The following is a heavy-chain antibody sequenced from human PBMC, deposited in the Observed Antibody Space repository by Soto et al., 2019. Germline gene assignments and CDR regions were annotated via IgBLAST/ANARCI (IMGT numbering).Heavy chain of an antibody. J-gene: IGHJ4*02. V-gene: IGHV1-18*01. Sequence: QVQLVQSGAEVKKAGASVKVSCKASGYTFTSYGISWVRQAPGQGLEWMGWISAYNGNTNYAQKLQGRVTMTTDTSTSTAYMELRSLRSDDTAVYYCARTEPTYYYGSGSYNDYWGQGTLVTVSS. CDR1: GYTFTSYG. CDR3: ARTEPTYYYGSGSYNDY. D-gene: IGHD3-10*01. CDR2: ISAYNGNT.